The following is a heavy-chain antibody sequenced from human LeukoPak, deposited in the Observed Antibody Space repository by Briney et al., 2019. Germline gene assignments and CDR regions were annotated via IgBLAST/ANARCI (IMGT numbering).Heavy chain of an antibody. CDR3: AKDIGAVAGTVNAFDI. D-gene: IGHD6-19*01. V-gene: IGHV3-9*01. CDR1: GFTFDDYA. Sequence: GRSLRLSCAASGFTFDDYAMHWVRHAPGKGLEWVSGISWNSGSIGYADSVKGRFTISRDNAKNSLYLQMNSLRAEDTALYYCAKDIGAVAGTVNAFDIWGQGTMVTVSS. CDR2: ISWNSGSI. J-gene: IGHJ3*02.